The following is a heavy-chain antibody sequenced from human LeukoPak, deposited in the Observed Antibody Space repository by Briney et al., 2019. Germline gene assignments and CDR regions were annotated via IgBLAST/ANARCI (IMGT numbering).Heavy chain of an antibody. CDR3: ARSGYYYGSGSYLPLRYYYYMDV. CDR2: INHSGST. CDR1: GGSFSGYY. V-gene: IGHV4-34*01. Sequence: SETLSLTCAVYGGSFSGYYWSWIRQPPGKGLGWIGEINHSGSTNYNPSLKSRVTISVDTSKNQFSLKLSSVTAADTAVYYCARSGYYYGSGSYLPLRYYYYMDVWGKGTTVTISS. J-gene: IGHJ6*03. D-gene: IGHD3-10*01.